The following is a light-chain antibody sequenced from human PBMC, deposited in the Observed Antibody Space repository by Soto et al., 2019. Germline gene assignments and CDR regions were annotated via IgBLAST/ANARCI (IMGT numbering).Light chain of an antibody. CDR3: QQRSNWLWT. CDR1: QSVSSY. J-gene: IGKJ2*02. V-gene: IGKV3-11*01. CDR2: DAS. Sequence: EIVLTQSPATLSLSPGERATLSCRASQSVSSYLAWYQQKPGQAPRLLIYDASNRATGIPARFSGSGSGTDFTLIISSLEPEDFAVYYCQQRSNWLWTFGQGTKLEIK.